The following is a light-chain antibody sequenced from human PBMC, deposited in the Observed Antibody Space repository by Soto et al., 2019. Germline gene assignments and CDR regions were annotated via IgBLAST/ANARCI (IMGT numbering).Light chain of an antibody. V-gene: IGKV3-20*01. CDR1: QSVSSNN. Sequence: EIVLTQSPDTLSLSPGERATLSCRASQSVSSNNLAWYQHKPGQPPRLLIYVASRRATGIPDRFSGSGSGSEFTLHITRLEPEDFAVYYCQQHGSGPWTFGQGTKVEIK. CDR3: QQHGSGPWT. J-gene: IGKJ1*01. CDR2: VAS.